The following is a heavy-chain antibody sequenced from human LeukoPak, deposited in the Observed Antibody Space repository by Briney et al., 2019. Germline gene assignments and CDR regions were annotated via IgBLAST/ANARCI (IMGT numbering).Heavy chain of an antibody. CDR2: ICHSGST. D-gene: IGHD2-2*01. J-gene: IGHJ4*02. Sequence: PSETLSLTCAVSGGSISSSNWWSWVRQPPGKGLEWIGEICHSGSTNYNPSLKSRVTISVDKSKNQFSLKLSSVTAADTAVYYCARDAPYCSSTSCPPGYWGQGTLVTVSS. CDR1: GGSISSSNW. V-gene: IGHV4-4*02. CDR3: ARDAPYCSSTSCPPGY.